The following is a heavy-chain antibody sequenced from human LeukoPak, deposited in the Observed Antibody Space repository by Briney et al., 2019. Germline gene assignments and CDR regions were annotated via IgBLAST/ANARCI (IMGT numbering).Heavy chain of an antibody. J-gene: IGHJ3*02. Sequence: GGSLRLSCAASGFTFSSYAMHWVRQAPGKGLEYVSAITNNGGNTYYATSVKGRFTISRDSSKNTLYLQMGSLRADDTAVYYCARVAICGDVCLTAVDIWGQGTMVTVS. D-gene: IGHD2-21*02. CDR3: ARVAICGDVCLTAVDI. CDR1: GFTFSSYA. CDR2: ITNNGGNT. V-gene: IGHV3-64*01.